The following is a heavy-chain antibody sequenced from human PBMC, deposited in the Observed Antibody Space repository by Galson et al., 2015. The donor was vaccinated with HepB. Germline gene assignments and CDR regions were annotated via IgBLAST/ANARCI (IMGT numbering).Heavy chain of an antibody. Sequence: ASGYTFTTYDINWVRQATGQGLEWMGWMNPNSGNTGYAQKFQGRVTMTRNTSISTAYMELSSLRSEDTAVYYCARAYSGYDDAFDIWGQGTMVTVSS. D-gene: IGHD5-12*01. CDR1: GYTFTTYD. V-gene: IGHV1-8*01. CDR2: MNPNSGNT. CDR3: ARAYSGYDDAFDI. J-gene: IGHJ3*02.